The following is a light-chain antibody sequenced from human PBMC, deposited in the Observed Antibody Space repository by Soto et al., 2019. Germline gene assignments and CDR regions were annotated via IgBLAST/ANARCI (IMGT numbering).Light chain of an antibody. CDR3: SAYGGSNNFVV. Sequence: QSVLTQPPPASGSPGQSVTISCTGTSSDVGGYNYVSWYQQHPGKGPKLMIYEVTKRPSGVPDRFSGSKSGSTASLTVSRLQAEDEAHYYCSAYGGSNNFVVFGGGTKLTVL. CDR1: SSDVGGYNY. J-gene: IGLJ2*01. CDR2: EVT. V-gene: IGLV2-8*01.